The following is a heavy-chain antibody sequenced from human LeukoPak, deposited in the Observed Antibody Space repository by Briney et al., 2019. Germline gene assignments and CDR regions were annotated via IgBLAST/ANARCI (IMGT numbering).Heavy chain of an antibody. CDR3: AKDIQLSA. J-gene: IGHJ3*01. D-gene: IGHD5-24*01. V-gene: IGHV3-23*01. Sequence: PGGSLRLSCAASGFNFNDAAMTWVRQAPGKGLEWVSLIASSCRNTYYTDSVRGRFTISRDNSKKTLSLQMNSLRVEDTAIYYCAKDIQLSAWGLGTMVTVSS. CDR2: IASSCRNT. CDR1: GFNFNDAA.